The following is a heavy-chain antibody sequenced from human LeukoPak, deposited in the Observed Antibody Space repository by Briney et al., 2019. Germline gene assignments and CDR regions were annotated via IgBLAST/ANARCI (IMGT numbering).Heavy chain of an antibody. D-gene: IGHD6-13*01. V-gene: IGHV4-59*01. CDR3: ARGRIEAAGTLKDFDY. J-gene: IGHJ4*02. CDR1: GDSISSYY. CDR2: IYYSGST. Sequence: SETLSLTCTVSGDSISSYYWSWIRQSPGKGVEWMGYIYYSGSTNYNPSLKSRVTISVDTSKNQFSLKLSSVTAADTALYYCARGRIEAAGTLKDFDYWGQGTLVIVSS.